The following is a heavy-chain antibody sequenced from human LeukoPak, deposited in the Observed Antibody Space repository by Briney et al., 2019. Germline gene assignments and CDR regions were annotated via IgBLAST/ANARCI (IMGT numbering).Heavy chain of an antibody. CDR1: GYTFTSNY. J-gene: IGHJ4*02. CDR2: IYPRDGST. Sequence: ASVKVSCKAPGYTFTSNYIHWVRQAPGQGLEWMGMIYPRDGSTSYAQKFQGRVTVTRDTSTSTVHMELSGLRSEDTAVHYCARDQEGFDYWGQGTLVTVSS. CDR3: ARDQEGFDY. V-gene: IGHV1-46*01.